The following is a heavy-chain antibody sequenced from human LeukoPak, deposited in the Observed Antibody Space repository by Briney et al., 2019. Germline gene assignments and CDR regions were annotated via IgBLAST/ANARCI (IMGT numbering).Heavy chain of an antibody. Sequence: GGSLRLSCAASGFTFSDALMSWVRQAPGKGLEWVGRIKSKTDGGTTDYAAPVKGRFTISRDDSKNTLYLQMNSLKTEDTAVYYCTTDQVIVVPAARRINWFDPWGQGTLVTVSS. CDR1: GFTFSDAL. V-gene: IGHV3-15*01. CDR2: IKSKTDGGTT. CDR3: TTDQVIVVPAARRINWFDP. J-gene: IGHJ5*02. D-gene: IGHD2-2*01.